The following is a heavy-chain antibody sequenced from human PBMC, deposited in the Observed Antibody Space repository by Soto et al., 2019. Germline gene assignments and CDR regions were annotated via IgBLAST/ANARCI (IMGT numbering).Heavy chain of an antibody. CDR3: ARDHGNWNYARLRYYYMDV. CDR1: GFTFSSYW. Sequence: GGSLRLSCAASGFTFSSYWMHWVRQAPGKGLVWVSRINSDGSSTSYADSVKGRFTISRDNAKNTLYLQMNSLRAEDTAVYYCARDHGNWNYARLRYYYMDVWGKGTTVTVSS. J-gene: IGHJ6*03. D-gene: IGHD1-7*01. CDR2: INSDGSST. V-gene: IGHV3-74*01.